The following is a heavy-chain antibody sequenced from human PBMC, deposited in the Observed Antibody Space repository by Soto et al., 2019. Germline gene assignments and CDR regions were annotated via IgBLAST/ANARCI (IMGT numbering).Heavy chain of an antibody. V-gene: IGHV1-2*02. D-gene: IGHD3-16*01. CDR3: ATLGPNPRDS. J-gene: IGHJ4*02. Sequence: ASVKVSCKASGYSFTDYDVHWVRQAPGQGLEWVGGINPKSGGTNYAQDLQGRVTMTTDTSISTAYMELSRLTSDYTAVYYCATLGPNPRDSWGQGTLVTVSS. CDR1: GYSFTDYD. CDR2: INPKSGGT.